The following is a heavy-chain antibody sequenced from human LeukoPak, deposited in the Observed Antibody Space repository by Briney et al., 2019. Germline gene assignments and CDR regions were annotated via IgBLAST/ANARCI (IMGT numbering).Heavy chain of an antibody. CDR3: ARALGAPDSDF. V-gene: IGHV3-23*01. J-gene: IGHJ4*02. Sequence: GGSLRLSCAASGLTFSSYAMSWVRQAPGKGLEWVSAISGSGGSTYYADSVKGRFTISRDNSKNTLYLQMNSLRVEDTAVYYCARALGAPDSDFWGQGTLVTVSS. CDR1: GLTFSSYA. D-gene: IGHD3-16*01. CDR2: ISGSGGST.